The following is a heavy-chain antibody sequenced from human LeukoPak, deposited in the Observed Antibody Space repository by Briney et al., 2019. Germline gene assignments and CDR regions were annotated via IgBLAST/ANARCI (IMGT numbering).Heavy chain of an antibody. V-gene: IGHV4-34*01. Sequence: SETLSLTCAVYGGSFSGYYWSRIRQPPGKGLEWIGESNHSGSTNYNPSLKIRVTISVDTSKNQFSLKLSSVTAADTAVYYCARVREYDYIWGSYRYYFDYWGQGTLVTVSS. D-gene: IGHD3-16*02. CDR3: ARVREYDYIWGSYRYYFDY. CDR2: SNHSGST. J-gene: IGHJ4*02. CDR1: GGSFSGYY.